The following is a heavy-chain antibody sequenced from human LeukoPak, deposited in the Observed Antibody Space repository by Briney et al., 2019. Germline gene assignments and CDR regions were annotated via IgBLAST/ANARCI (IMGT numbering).Heavy chain of an antibody. CDR1: GFTFSSYA. CDR2: ISYDGSNK. CDR3: ARGGAYYEPNFDY. V-gene: IGHV3-30-3*01. Sequence: GRPLRLSCAASGFTFSSYAMHWVRQAPGKGLEWVAVISYDGSNKYYADSVKGRFTISRDNSKNTLYLQMNSLRAEDTAVYYCARGGAYYEPNFDYWGQGTLVTVSS. J-gene: IGHJ4*02. D-gene: IGHD3-22*01.